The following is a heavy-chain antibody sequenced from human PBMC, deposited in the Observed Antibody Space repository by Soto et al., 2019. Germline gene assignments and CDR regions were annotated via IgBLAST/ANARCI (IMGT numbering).Heavy chain of an antibody. V-gene: IGHV3-30*18. CDR2: IIYDGSKE. CDR3: AKDLHDFASFFFYGMDV. D-gene: IGHD2-21*02. Sequence: TGGSLRLSCAASGFRFSSSGMHWVRQAPGKGLEWVAVIIYDGSKEEYADSVKGRFTVSRDNSKDTVYLQMNNLRPEDTGVYYCAKDLHDFASFFFYGMDVWGQGTSVTVSS. CDR1: GFRFSSSG. J-gene: IGHJ6*02.